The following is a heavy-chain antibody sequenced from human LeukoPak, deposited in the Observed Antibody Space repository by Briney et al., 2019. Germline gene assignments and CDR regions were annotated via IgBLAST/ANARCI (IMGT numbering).Heavy chain of an antibody. CDR1: AFTFSSYA. J-gene: IGHJ4*02. D-gene: IGHD3-10*01. V-gene: IGHV3-23*01. CDR3: AKEYGSESYYYDY. CDR2: LSGSGGST. Sequence: GGSLRLSCAASAFTFSSYAMSWVRQAPGKGLEWVLALSGSGGSTYYADSVKGRFTISRDNPKNTLYLQMNSLRAEDTAVYNCAKEYGSESYYYDYWGQGTLVTVSS.